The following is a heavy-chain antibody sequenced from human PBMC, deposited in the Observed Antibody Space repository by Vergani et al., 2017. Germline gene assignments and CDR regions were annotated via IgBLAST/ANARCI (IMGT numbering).Heavy chain of an antibody. CDR3: ARVSSGWRGYYYYYGMDV. J-gene: IGHJ6*02. D-gene: IGHD6-19*01. V-gene: IGHV3-53*01. CDR1: GFTVSSNY. Sequence: EVQLVESGGGLIQPGGSLRLSCAASGFTVSSNYMSWVRQAPGKGLEWVSVIYSGGSTYYADSVKGRFTISRDNSKNTLYLKMNSLRAEDTAVYYCARVSSGWRGYYYYYGMDVWGQGTTVTVSS. CDR2: IYSGGST.